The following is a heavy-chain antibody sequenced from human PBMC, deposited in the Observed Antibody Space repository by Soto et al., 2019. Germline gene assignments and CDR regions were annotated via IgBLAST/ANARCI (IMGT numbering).Heavy chain of an antibody. CDR2: ISGSGGST. CDR1: GFTFSSYA. V-gene: IGHV3-23*01. J-gene: IGHJ4*02. D-gene: IGHD6-13*01. Sequence: EVQLLESGGGLVQPGGSLRLSCAASGFTFSSYAMSWVRQAPGKGLEWVSAISGSGGSTYYADSVKGRFTISRDNSKNTLYLQMNSLSAEDTAVYYCAKVGPFSSSSSAPFDYWGQGTLVTVSS. CDR3: AKVGPFSSSSSAPFDY.